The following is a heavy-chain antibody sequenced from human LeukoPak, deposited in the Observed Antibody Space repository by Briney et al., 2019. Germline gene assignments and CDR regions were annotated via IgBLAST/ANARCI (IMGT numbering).Heavy chain of an antibody. CDR1: GFSFSTYA. D-gene: IGHD3-10*01. J-gene: IGHJ4*02. CDR3: AKNYGPGNAFYDY. Sequence: GGSLRLSCAASGFSFSTYAMTWVRQAPGRGLEWFSAIDGSGRYIYYRDSVQGRFNNSRDNSKNTLFLQMNSLTAEDSAVYYCAKNYGPGNAFYDYWGQGVLVTVSS. CDR2: IDGSGRYI. V-gene: IGHV3-23*01.